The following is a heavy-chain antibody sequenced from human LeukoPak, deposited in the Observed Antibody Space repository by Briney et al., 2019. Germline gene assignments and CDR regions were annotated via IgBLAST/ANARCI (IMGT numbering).Heavy chain of an antibody. J-gene: IGHJ4*02. CDR3: ARAMRSGYDY. D-gene: IGHD5-12*01. CDR2: ISPSSDSI. CDR1: GFMFSSYG. V-gene: IGHV3-48*02. Sequence: GGSLRLSCAASGFMFSSYGMNWARQAPGRRLEWVSYISPSSDSIYYADSLKGRFTISRDNAEHSLYLQMNSLRDEDTAVYYCARAMRSGYDYWGQGTLVTVSS.